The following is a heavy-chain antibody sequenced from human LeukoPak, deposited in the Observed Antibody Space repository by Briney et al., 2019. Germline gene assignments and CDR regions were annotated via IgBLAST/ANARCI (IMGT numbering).Heavy chain of an antibody. Sequence: PSETLSLTCTVSGGSISSYYWSWIRQPPGKGLEWIGRIYTSGSSNYNPSLKSRVTMSVDASRNQFSLRLSSVTAADTAVYYCARDPPYSNPNHYYYMDVWGKGTTVTVSS. D-gene: IGHD4-11*01. CDR1: GGSISSYY. CDR2: IYTSGSS. J-gene: IGHJ6*03. V-gene: IGHV4-4*07. CDR3: ARDPPYSNPNHYYYMDV.